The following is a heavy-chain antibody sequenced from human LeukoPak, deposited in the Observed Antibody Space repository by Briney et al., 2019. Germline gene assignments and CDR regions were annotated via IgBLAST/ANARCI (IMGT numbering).Heavy chain of an antibody. V-gene: IGHV1-46*01. J-gene: IGHJ5*02. CDR2: INPSGDGT. D-gene: IGHD1-14*01. Sequence: ASVKVSCKASGHTFTTYYVHLVRQAPGQGLEWMGVINPSGDGTNYPQRFQGRVTLTRDTSTGTVYMELSSLRSEDTAIYYCAKETPNTGWFDPWGQGTLVTVSS. CDR3: AKETPNTGWFDP. CDR1: GHTFTTYY.